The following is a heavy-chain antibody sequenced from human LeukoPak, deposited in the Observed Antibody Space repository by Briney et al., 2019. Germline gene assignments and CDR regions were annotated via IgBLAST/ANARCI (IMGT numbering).Heavy chain of an antibody. Sequence: SVKVSCKASGGTFSSYTISWVRQAPGQGLEWMGRIIPILGIANYAQKFQGRVTITADKSTRTAYMEPSSLRSEDTAVYYCARDPGWFGELFQPLDYWGQGTLVTVSS. CDR1: GGTFSSYT. J-gene: IGHJ4*02. D-gene: IGHD3-10*01. V-gene: IGHV1-69*04. CDR3: ARDPGWFGELFQPLDY. CDR2: IIPILGIA.